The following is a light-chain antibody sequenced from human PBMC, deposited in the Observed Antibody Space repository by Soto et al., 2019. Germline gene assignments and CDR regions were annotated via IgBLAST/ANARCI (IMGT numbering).Light chain of an antibody. CDR1: QSISTW. Sequence: DIQMTQSPSTLSASVGDRVTITCRARQSISTWLAWYQQKPGKAPKLHIYKASNLEGGVPSRFSGSGSGTEFTITINSLQPDDFATYYCQQYNTYPLSFGGGTTVEIK. CDR3: QQYNTYPLS. J-gene: IGKJ4*01. CDR2: KAS. V-gene: IGKV1-5*03.